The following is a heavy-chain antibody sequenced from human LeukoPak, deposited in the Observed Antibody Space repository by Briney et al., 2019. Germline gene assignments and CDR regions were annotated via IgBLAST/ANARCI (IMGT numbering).Heavy chain of an antibody. Sequence: GGPLRLSCAASGFTFSSYSMNWVRQAPGKGLEWVSSISSSSSYIYYADSVKGRFTISRDNAKNSLYLQMNSLRAEDTAVYYCARVGLVVITNNWFDPWGQGTLVTVSS. CDR1: GFTFSSYS. CDR3: ARVGLVVITNNWFDP. J-gene: IGHJ5*02. D-gene: IGHD3-22*01. V-gene: IGHV3-21*01. CDR2: ISSSSSYI.